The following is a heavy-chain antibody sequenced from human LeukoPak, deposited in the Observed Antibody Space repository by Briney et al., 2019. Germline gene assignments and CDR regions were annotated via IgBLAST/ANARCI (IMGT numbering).Heavy chain of an antibody. CDR1: GFTVTNNY. Sequence: PGGSLRLSCAASGFTVTNNYMSWVRQAPGKGLECVSVIYSAGTTYYADSVKGRFTISRQNPENTLFLQMNSLRTEDTAIYFCAKAKLTVGQREGFDYWGQGTLVTVSS. CDR2: IYSAGTT. V-gene: IGHV3-53*01. CDR3: AKAKLTVGQREGFDY. D-gene: IGHD3-9*01. J-gene: IGHJ4*02.